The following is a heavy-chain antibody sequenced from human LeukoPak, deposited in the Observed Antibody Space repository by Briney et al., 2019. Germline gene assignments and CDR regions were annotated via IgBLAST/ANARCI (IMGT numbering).Heavy chain of an antibody. CDR3: AYSSSWRKFDY. V-gene: IGHV3-66*01. Sequence: GGSLRLSCAASGFTVSSNYMSWVRQAPGKGLEWVSVIYSGGSTYYADSVKGRFAISRDNSKNTLYLQMNSLRAEDTAVYYCAYSSSWRKFDYWGQGTLVTVSS. CDR1: GFTVSSNY. CDR2: IYSGGST. D-gene: IGHD6-13*01. J-gene: IGHJ4*02.